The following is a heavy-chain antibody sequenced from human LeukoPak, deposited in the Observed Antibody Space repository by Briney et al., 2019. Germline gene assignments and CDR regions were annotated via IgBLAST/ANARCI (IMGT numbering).Heavy chain of an antibody. V-gene: IGHV3-23*01. CDR1: GFSFSNFA. CDR3: AKCLSLSPATPANY. CDR2: IRGGSGTT. Sequence: GGSLRLSCAASGFSFSNFAMNWVRQAPGKGLEWVSSIRGGSGTTYYADSVKGRFTISRDNSKNTLYLQMDSLRAEDTAVYYCAKCLSLSPATPANYWGQGTLVTVSS. D-gene: IGHD2-15*01. J-gene: IGHJ4*02.